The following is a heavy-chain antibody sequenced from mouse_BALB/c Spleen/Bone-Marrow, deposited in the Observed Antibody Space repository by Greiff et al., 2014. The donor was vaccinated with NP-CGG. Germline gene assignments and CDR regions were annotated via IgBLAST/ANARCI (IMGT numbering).Heavy chain of an antibody. D-gene: IGHD2-3*01. CDR3: ARGGLLRAMDY. CDR1: GYSFTGYF. Sequence: VQLQQSGPELVKPGASVKISCEASGYSFTGYFMNWVMQSHGKSLEWIGRINPYNGDTFYNQKFKGKATLTVDKSSSTAHMELRSLASEDSAVYYCARGGLLRAMDYWGQGTSVTVSS. J-gene: IGHJ4*01. V-gene: IGHV1-20*02. CDR2: INPYNGDT.